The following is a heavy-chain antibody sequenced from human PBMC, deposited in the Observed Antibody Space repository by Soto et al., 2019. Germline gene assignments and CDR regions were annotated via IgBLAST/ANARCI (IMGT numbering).Heavy chain of an antibody. Sequence: SETLSLTSPVYGGSFSGYYWSWIRQPPGKGLEWIGEINHSGSTNYNPSLKSRVTISVDTSKNQFSLKLSSVTAADTAVYYCARPTGYSSSWYVYWGQGTLVTVS. CDR3: ARPTGYSSSWYVY. J-gene: IGHJ4*02. V-gene: IGHV4-34*01. CDR1: GGSFSGYY. CDR2: INHSGST. D-gene: IGHD6-13*01.